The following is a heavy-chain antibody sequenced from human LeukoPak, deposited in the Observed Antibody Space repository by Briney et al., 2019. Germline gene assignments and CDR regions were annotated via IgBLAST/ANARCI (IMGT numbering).Heavy chain of an antibody. V-gene: IGHV3-23*01. CDR3: AIPSESYYYGMDV. J-gene: IGHJ6*02. Sequence: GGSLRLSCAASGFTFSSYAMTWVRQAPGKGLEWVSTISDAGGTTYYTDSVKGRFTISRDNSKNTLYLQMNSLRAEDTAVYYCAIPSESYYYGMDVWGQGTTVTVSS. CDR2: ISDAGGTT. CDR1: GFTFSSYA.